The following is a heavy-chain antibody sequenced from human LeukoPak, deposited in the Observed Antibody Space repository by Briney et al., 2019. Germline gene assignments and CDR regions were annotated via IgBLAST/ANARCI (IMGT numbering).Heavy chain of an antibody. CDR3: ARDSRFGGGYKEVDY. CDR1: GYSISSGYY. V-gene: IGHV4-38-2*02. D-gene: IGHD5-24*01. Sequence: SETLSLTCTVSGYSISSGYYWVWIRQPPGKGLEWIGSIYRSGSTNYNPSLKSRVTISVDTSKNQFSLKVSSVTAADTAVYYCARDSRFGGGYKEVDYWGQGTLVTVSS. J-gene: IGHJ4*02. CDR2: IYRSGST.